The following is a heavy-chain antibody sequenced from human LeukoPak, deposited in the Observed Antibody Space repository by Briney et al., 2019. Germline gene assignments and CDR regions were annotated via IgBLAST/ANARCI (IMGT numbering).Heavy chain of an antibody. CDR3: ARTFVVRGAPDY. CDR1: GFTFSSYW. V-gene: IGHV3-74*01. Sequence: GGSLRLSCAVSGFTFSSYWMHWVRQAPGRGLVWVSHITTDGSTTSSADSVKGRFTISRDNAKNTLYLQMNSLRAEDTAVYYCARTFVVRGAPDYWGQGTLVTVSS. CDR2: ITTDGSTT. D-gene: IGHD3-10*01. J-gene: IGHJ4*02.